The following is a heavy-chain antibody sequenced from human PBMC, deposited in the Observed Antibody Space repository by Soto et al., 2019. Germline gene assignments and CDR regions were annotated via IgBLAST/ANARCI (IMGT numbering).Heavy chain of an antibody. CDR1: GFTFSSYG. Sequence: PGGSLRLSCAASGFTFSSYGMHWVRQAPGKGLEWVAVIWYDGSNKYYADSVKGRFTISRDNSKNTLYLQMNSLRAEDTAVYYCARKPGSSWTSGDYYYGMDVWGQGTTVTVSS. CDR3: ARKPGSSWTSGDYYYGMDV. CDR2: IWYDGSNK. J-gene: IGHJ6*01. V-gene: IGHV3-33*01. D-gene: IGHD6-13*01.